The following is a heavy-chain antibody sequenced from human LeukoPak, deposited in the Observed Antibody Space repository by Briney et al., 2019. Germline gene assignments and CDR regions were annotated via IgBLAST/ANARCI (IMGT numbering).Heavy chain of an antibody. CDR3: AKPGEPRTYGDYEVGGYFDY. J-gene: IGHJ4*02. D-gene: IGHD4-17*01. CDR1: GFTFSSYA. CDR2: IGGSGGST. V-gene: IGHV3-23*01. Sequence: SGGSLRLSCAASGFTFSSYAMSWVRQAPGKGLEWVSAIGGSGGSTYYADSVKGRFTISRDNSKNTLYLQMNSLRAEDTAVYYCAKPGEPRTYGDYEVGGYFDYWGQGTLVTVSS.